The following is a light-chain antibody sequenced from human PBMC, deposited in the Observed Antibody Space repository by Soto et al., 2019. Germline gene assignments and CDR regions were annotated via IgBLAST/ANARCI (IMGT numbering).Light chain of an antibody. Sequence: QSVLTQPPSVSAAPGQKVTISCSGSSSNIENNYVSWYQQLPGTAPKLLIYDHDKRPSGIPDRFSGSKSGTSATLGITGLQTGDEADYYCGTWDSSLSAVVFGGGTKLTVL. CDR2: DHD. CDR3: GTWDSSLSAVV. J-gene: IGLJ2*01. CDR1: SSNIENNY. V-gene: IGLV1-51*01.